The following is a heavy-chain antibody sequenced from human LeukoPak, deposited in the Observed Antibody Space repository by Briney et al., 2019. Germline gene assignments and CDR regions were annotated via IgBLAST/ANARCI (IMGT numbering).Heavy chain of an antibody. Sequence: PGGSLRLSCAASGFTFRSYGMHWVRQAPGKGLEWVAFIRYDGSNNDYADSVKGRFTISRDNSKNTLYLQMNSLRAEDTAVHYCARAVSSASPASDIWGQGTMVTVS. CDR3: ARAVSSASPASDI. V-gene: IGHV3-30*02. J-gene: IGHJ3*02. CDR1: GFTFRSYG. CDR2: IRYDGSNN. D-gene: IGHD6-19*01.